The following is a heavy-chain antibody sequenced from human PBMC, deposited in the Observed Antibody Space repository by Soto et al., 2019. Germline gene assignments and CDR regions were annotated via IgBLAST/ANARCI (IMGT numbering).Heavy chain of an antibody. V-gene: IGHV1-8*01. J-gene: IGHJ6*02. Sequence: GASVKVSCKTSGYSFTSYDINWGRQDTGQGLEWMGWMNPNSGNTGYAQKFQGRVTMTRNTSISTAYMELSSLRSEDTAVYYCARGSEHYDSRMDVWGQGTTVTVSS. CDR2: MNPNSGNT. D-gene: IGHD3-3*01. CDR3: ARGSEHYDSRMDV. CDR1: GYSFTSYD.